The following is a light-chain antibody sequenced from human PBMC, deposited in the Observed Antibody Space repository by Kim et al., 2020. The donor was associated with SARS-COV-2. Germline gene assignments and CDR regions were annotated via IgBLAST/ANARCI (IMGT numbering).Light chain of an antibody. CDR3: QQYFSSPPP. CDR1: QSIASHF. Sequence: VLTHSPATLSLSPGEGATLSCRASQSIASHFLAWYQQKPGQAPRLLIYGASSRATGIPDRFSDCGSGPDFTLTISRLEPEDFGVYFCQQYFSSPPPFGGGTKVDIK. J-gene: IGKJ4*01. V-gene: IGKV3-20*01. CDR2: GAS.